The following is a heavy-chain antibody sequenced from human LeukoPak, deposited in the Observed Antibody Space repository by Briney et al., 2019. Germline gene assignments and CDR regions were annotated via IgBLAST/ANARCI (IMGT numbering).Heavy chain of an antibody. V-gene: IGHV3-23*01. J-gene: IGHJ4*02. D-gene: IGHD3-3*01. Sequence: PGGSLRLSCAASGFSFRSYAMSWVRPAPGMGLEWVSAISGSGGTTDYADSVKGRFTISRDNSKNTLYLQMNSLRAEDTAVYYCTTAAGADFFDYWGQGTLVTVSS. CDR3: TTAAGADFFDY. CDR1: GFSFRSYA. CDR2: ISGSGGTT.